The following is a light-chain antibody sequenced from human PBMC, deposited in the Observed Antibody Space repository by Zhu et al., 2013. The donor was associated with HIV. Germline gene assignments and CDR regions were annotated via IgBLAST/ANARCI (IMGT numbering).Light chain of an antibody. J-gene: IGLJ1*01. CDR3: CSYAGDSTYV. CDR1: ISDVGAYNY. V-gene: IGLV2-11*01. CDR2: RSV. Sequence: QSALTQPRSVSGSPGQSVTISCTGTISDVGAYNYVSWYQQHPGKAPKLHDLLRSVSGPQGSRDRFSGSKSGKTASLTISGLQAEDEADYYCCSYAGDSTYVFGTGTTVTVL.